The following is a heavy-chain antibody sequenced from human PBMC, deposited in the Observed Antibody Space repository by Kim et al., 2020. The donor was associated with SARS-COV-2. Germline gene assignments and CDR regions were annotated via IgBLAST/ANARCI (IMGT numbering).Heavy chain of an antibody. CDR3: ARDREYDFWSGYFLMDV. V-gene: IGHV3-11*01. J-gene: IGHJ6*03. D-gene: IGHD3-3*01. Sequence: KCRFTISRDNAKNSLYLQMNSLRAEDTAVYYCARDREYDFWSGYFLMDVWGKGTTVTVSS.